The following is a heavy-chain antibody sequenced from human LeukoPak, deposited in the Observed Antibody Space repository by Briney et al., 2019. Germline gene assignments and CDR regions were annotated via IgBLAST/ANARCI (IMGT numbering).Heavy chain of an antibody. CDR3: ARRIAAAYGMDV. D-gene: IGHD6-13*01. V-gene: IGHV1-69*04. CDR2: IIPILGIA. J-gene: IGHJ6*02. Sequence: SVKVSCKASGGTFSSYAISWVRQAPGQGLEWMGRIIPILGIANYAQKFQGGVTITADKSTSTAYMELSSLRSEDTAVYYCARRIAAAYGMDVWGQGTTVTVSS. CDR1: GGTFSSYA.